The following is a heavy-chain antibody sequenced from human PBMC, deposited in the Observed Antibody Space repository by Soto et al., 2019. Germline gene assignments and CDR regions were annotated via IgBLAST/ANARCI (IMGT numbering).Heavy chain of an antibody. Sequence: EVQLLESGGGLVQPGGSLRLSCAASGFTFSSYAMSWVRQAPGKGLEWVSAISGSGGSTYYADSVKGRFTISRDNSKNTLYLQMNSLRAEDTAVYYCAKGSSDTAMVSDAFDIWGQGTMVTVSS. CDR2: ISGSGGST. CDR1: GFTFSSYA. CDR3: AKGSSDTAMVSDAFDI. V-gene: IGHV3-23*01. D-gene: IGHD5-18*01. J-gene: IGHJ3*02.